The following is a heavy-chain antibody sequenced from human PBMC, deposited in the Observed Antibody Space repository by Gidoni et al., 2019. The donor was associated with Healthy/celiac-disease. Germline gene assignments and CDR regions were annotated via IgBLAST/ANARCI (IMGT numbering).Heavy chain of an antibody. CDR1: GFTFSSDS. Sequence: EVQLVESGGGLVQPGGSLRRSCAASGFTFSSDSMNWVRQAPGKGLEWISYISGSSSTIYYADSVKGRFTISRDNAKNSLYLQMNSLRAEDTAVYYCAANCSGGSCYSKVYAFDIWGQGTIVTVSS. CDR2: ISGSSSTI. CDR3: AANCSGGSCYSKVYAFDI. J-gene: IGHJ3*02. V-gene: IGHV3-48*01. D-gene: IGHD2-15*01.